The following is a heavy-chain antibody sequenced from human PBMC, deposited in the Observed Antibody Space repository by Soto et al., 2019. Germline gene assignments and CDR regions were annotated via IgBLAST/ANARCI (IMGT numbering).Heavy chain of an antibody. J-gene: IGHJ4*02. D-gene: IGHD1-26*01. CDR1: GFIFSSYG. V-gene: IGHV3-33*01. Sequence: PGGSLRLSCAASGFIFSSYGMHWVRQAPDKGLEWVAVIWFDGSKKYYADSMKGRLTISRDNSKNTLYLQMNSLRVEDTAVYYGGRDVGVGAFEFDDWGQGTLVTVAS. CDR3: GRDVGVGAFEFDD. CDR2: IWFDGSKK.